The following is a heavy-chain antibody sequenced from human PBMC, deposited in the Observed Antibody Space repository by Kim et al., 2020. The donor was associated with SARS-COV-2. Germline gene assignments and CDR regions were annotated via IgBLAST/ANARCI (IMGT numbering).Heavy chain of an antibody. Sequence: GGSLRLSCAASGFTFSSYAMSWVRQAPGKGLEWVSAISGSGGSTYYADTVKGRFTISRDNSKNTLYLQMKSLRAEDTDVYYCSKVKGGARIQLLFPLDYWGQATLVTVSS. CDR1: GFTFSSYA. J-gene: IGHJ4*02. CDR3: SKVKGGARIQLLFPLDY. CDR2: ISGSGGST. D-gene: IGHD5-18*01. V-gene: IGHV3-23*01.